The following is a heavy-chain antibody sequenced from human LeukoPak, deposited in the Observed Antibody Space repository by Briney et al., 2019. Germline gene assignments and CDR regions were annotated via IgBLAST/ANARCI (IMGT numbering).Heavy chain of an antibody. D-gene: IGHD6-19*01. CDR3: VTDIRSGWRNY. CDR1: GYSLTEVS. CDR2: FGPEDGEA. Sequence: ASVKVSCKVSGYSLTEVSTHWVRQAPGKGLEWMGGFGPEDGEAIYAQKVQGRLTMTEDTSIDTAFMELRSLKSEDTAVYYCVTDIRSGWRNYWGQGTLITVSS. V-gene: IGHV1-24*01. J-gene: IGHJ4*02.